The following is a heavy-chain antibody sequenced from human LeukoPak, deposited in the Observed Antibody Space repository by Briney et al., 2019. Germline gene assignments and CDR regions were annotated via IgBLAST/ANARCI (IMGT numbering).Heavy chain of an antibody. CDR2: IRSKANSYAT. CDR1: VFTFSGSA. D-gene: IGHD3-10*01. Sequence: GGSLRLSCAASVFTFSGSAMHWVRQASGKGLEWVGRIRSKANSYATAYAASVKGRFTISRDDSKNTAYLQMNSLKTEDTAVYYCTRHTAVRGDKGVDYWGQGTLVTVSS. V-gene: IGHV3-73*01. J-gene: IGHJ4*02. CDR3: TRHTAVRGDKGVDY.